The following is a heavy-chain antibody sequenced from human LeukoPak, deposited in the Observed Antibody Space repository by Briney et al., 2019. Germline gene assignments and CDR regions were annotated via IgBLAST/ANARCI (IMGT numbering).Heavy chain of an antibody. CDR3: ARDSSGWYYFDC. CDR2: ISRSSGSSI. D-gene: IGHD6-19*01. J-gene: IGHJ4*02. Sequence: GESLKISCAASGFTFSNYEMNWVRQAPGKGLEWVSYISRSSGSSIYYADSVKGRFTISRDNAKNSLYLQMNSLRAEDTAVYYCARDSSGWYYFDCWGQGILVTVSS. V-gene: IGHV3-48*03. CDR1: GFTFSNYE.